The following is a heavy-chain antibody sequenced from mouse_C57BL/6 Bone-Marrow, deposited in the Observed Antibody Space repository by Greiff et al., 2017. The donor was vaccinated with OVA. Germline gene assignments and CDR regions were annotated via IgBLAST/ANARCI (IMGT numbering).Heavy chain of an antibody. CDR3: LTFFAY. Sequence: EVQRVESGAELVRPGASVKLSCTASGFNIKDDYMHWVKQRPEQGLEWIGWIDPENGDTEYASKFQGKATITADTSSNTAYLQLSSLTSEDTAVYYSLTFFAYWGQGTLVTVSA. D-gene: IGHD1-2*01. CDR2: IDPENGDT. CDR1: GFNIKDDY. V-gene: IGHV14-4*01. J-gene: IGHJ3*01.